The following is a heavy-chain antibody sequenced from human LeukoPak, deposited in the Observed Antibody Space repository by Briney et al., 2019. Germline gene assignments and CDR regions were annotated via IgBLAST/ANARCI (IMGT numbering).Heavy chain of an antibody. CDR2: INHGGST. Sequence: SETLSLTCAVSGGSFSGHYWNWIRQPPGKGLEWIGEINHGGSTNYNPSLKSRVTISVDTSQNQFSLRLSSVTAADTAVYYCARLIPGGVVSWFDPWGQGTLVTVSS. D-gene: IGHD3-16*01. CDR1: GGSFSGHY. CDR3: ARLIPGGVVSWFDP. V-gene: IGHV4-34*01. J-gene: IGHJ5*02.